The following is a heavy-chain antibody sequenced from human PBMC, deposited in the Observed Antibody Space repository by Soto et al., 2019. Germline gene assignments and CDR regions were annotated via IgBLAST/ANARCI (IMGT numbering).Heavy chain of an antibody. D-gene: IGHD6-25*01. V-gene: IGHV3-23*01. CDR2: ISGSGGST. CDR3: AKGSYSSELDY. J-gene: IGHJ4*02. Sequence: VVSLRVSCAASGFTFSSYAMSWVRQAPGKGLEWVSAISGSGGSTYYADSVKGRFTISRDNSKNTLYLQMNSLRAEDTAVYYCAKGSYSSELDYWGQGTLVTVSS. CDR1: GFTFSSYA.